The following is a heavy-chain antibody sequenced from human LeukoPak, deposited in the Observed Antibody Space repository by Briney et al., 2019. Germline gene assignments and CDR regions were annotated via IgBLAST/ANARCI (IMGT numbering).Heavy chain of an antibody. D-gene: IGHD4-11*01. Sequence: GGSLRLSCAASGFAFSSYWMHWVRQAPAKGLVYVSRINSDGSSTTYADSAQGRFTISRDNAKNTLYLQMNSLRDDDTAVYYCARSVYSYYANWFDPWGQGTLVTVSS. J-gene: IGHJ5*02. V-gene: IGHV3-74*01. CDR1: GFAFSSYW. CDR3: ARSVYSYYANWFDP. CDR2: INSDGSST.